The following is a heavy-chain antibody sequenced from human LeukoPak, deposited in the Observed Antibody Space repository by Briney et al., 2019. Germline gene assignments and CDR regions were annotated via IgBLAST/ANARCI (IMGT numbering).Heavy chain of an antibody. V-gene: IGHV3-23*01. CDR1: GFTFSSYA. J-gene: IGHJ4*02. CDR3: TKGDSGGWSQTFDY. Sequence: GGSLRLSCAASGFTFSSYAMSRLRQAPGKGLEWVSGLSTSGDSTYYADPVKGRITISRDNSKNTLYLKMNSLRADETAVYYCTKGDSGGWSQTFDYWGRGTLVTVSS. CDR2: LSTSGDST. D-gene: IGHD6-19*01.